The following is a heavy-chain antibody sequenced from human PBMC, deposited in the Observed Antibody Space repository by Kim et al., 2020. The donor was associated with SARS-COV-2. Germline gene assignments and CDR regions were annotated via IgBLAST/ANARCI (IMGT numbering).Heavy chain of an antibody. J-gene: IGHJ5*02. V-gene: IGHV1-18*01. Sequence: ASVKVSCKASGYTFTSYGISWVRQAPGQGLEWMGWISAYNGNTNYAQKLQGRVTMTTDTSTSTAYMELRSLRSDDTAVYYCARALAAAGTCWFDPWGQGTLVTVSS. D-gene: IGHD6-13*01. CDR1: GYTFTSYG. CDR3: ARALAAAGTCWFDP. CDR2: ISAYNGNT.